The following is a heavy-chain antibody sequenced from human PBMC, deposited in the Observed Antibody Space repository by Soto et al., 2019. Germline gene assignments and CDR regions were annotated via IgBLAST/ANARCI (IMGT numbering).Heavy chain of an antibody. D-gene: IGHD6-19*01. CDR3: EKVGSSGWYYFDY. Sequence: EVQLLESGGGLVQPGGSLRLSCAASGFTFSTYDMSWVRHAPGKGLEWVSSISDGGVSTYYTNSVKGRFTTSRDNSKNTLYLQMNSLRAEDTALYYGEKVGSSGWYYFDYWGQGTLVPVSS. CDR1: GFTFSTYD. V-gene: IGHV3-23*01. CDR2: ISDGGVST. J-gene: IGHJ4*02.